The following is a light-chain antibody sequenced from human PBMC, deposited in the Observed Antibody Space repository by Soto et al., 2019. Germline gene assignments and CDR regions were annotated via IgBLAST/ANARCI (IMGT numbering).Light chain of an antibody. Sequence: EIVMTQSSASLSVSPGETATLSCRASQSIRNSLAWYQQKPGQAPSLVIYGASTRATGIPARFSGSGSGTEFTLTISSLQSEDSALYYCQQYNNWPPRTFGQGTKLEIK. J-gene: IGKJ2*01. CDR1: QSIRNS. CDR3: QQYNNWPPRT. V-gene: IGKV3-15*01. CDR2: GAS.